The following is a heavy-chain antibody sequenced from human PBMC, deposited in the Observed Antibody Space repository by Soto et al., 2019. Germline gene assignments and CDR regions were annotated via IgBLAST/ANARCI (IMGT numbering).Heavy chain of an antibody. CDR2: ISAHNGNT. J-gene: IGHJ4*02. CDR1: GYIFTTYG. Sequence: QVHLVQSGAEVKKPGAAVKVSCKGSGYIFTTYGITWVRQAPGQGLEWMGWISAHNGNTNYAQKLQGRVTVTRDTSTSTAYMERRNLRSDDTAVYYCARGRYGEYWGQGALVTVSS. V-gene: IGHV1-18*01. CDR3: ARGRYGEY. D-gene: IGHD3-10*01.